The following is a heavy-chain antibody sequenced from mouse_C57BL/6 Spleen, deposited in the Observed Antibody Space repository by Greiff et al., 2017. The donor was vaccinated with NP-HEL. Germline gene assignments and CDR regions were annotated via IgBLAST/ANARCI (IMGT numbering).Heavy chain of an antibody. V-gene: IGHV1-7*01. J-gene: IGHJ2*01. CDR1: GYTFTSYW. CDR2: INPSSGYT. Sequence: QVQLQQSGAELAKPGASVKLSCKASGYTFTSYWMHWVKQRPGQGLEWIGYINPSSGYTKYNQKFKDKATLTADKSSSTAYKQLSSLTYEDAAVYYCARTDYGSSYYFDDWGQGTTLTVSS. CDR3: ARTDYGSSYYFDD. D-gene: IGHD1-1*01.